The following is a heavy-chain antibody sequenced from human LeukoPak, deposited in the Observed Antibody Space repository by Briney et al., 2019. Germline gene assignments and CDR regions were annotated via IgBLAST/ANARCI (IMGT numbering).Heavy chain of an antibody. CDR2: ISSSSSYV. J-gene: IGHJ6*03. Sequence: GGSLRLSCAASGFTFSSYSMNWVRQAPGKGLEWVSSISSSSSYVYYADSVKGRFTISRDNAKNSLYLQMNSLRAEDTAVYYCAKAFPRPVVTSIDYYFYMEDWGKGTTVTISS. V-gene: IGHV3-21*01. CDR3: AKAFPRPVVTSIDYYFYMED. D-gene: IGHD2-21*02. CDR1: GFTFSSYS.